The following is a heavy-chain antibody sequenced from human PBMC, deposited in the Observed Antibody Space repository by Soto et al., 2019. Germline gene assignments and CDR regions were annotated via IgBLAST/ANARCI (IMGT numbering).Heavy chain of an antibody. D-gene: IGHD2-2*01. V-gene: IGHV4-30-4*01. J-gene: IGHJ4*02. Sequence: SSETLSLTCTVSGGSISSGVSYWGWIRHPPGKGLEWIGYIYYSGNTYFNPSLKSRVTLSVDTSKNQFSLNLSSVTAADTAVYYCVRYCSTTKCPFDYWGQGTLVTVSS. CDR1: GGSISSGVSY. CDR3: VRYCSTTKCPFDY. CDR2: IYYSGNT.